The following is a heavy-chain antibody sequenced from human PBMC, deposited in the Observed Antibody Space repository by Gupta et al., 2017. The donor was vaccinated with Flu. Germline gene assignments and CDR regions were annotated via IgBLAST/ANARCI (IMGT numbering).Heavy chain of an antibody. D-gene: IGHD1-20*01. J-gene: IGHJ4*02. CDR2: IRSKANSYAT. CDR1: GFTFSGSA. V-gene: IGHV3-73*02. Sequence: EVQLVESGGGLVQPGGSLKLSCAAPGFTFSGSAMHWVRQASGKGLEWVGRIRSKANSYATAYAASVKGRFTISRDDSKNTAYLQMNSLKTEDTAVYYCTTGITGAELDLDYWGQGTLVTVSS. CDR3: TTGITGAELDLDY.